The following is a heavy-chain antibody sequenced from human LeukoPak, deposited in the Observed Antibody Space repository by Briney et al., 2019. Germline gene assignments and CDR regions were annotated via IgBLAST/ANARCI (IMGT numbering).Heavy chain of an antibody. Sequence: PGRSLRLSCAASGFTFSSYGMHWVRQAPGKGLEWVAVIWYDGSNKYYADSVKGRFTISRDNSKNTLYLQMNSLRADDTAVYYCARRYYYGSGAYGMDVWGQGTTVTVSS. CDR2: IWYDGSNK. CDR3: ARRYYYGSGAYGMDV. D-gene: IGHD3-10*01. V-gene: IGHV3-33*08. CDR1: GFTFSSYG. J-gene: IGHJ6*02.